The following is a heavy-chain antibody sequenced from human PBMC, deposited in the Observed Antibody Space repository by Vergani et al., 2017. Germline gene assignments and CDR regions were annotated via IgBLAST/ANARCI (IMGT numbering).Heavy chain of an antibody. CDR3: ARDLIENDTYGRSGY. Sequence: QVQLQESGPGLVKPSETLSLTCTVSGGSISSCYWSWIRQPPGKGLEWIGYIYYSGSTNYNPSLKSRVTISVDTSKNQFSLKLSSVTAADTAVYYCARDLIENDTYGRSGYWGPGTLVTVSS. CDR1: GGSISSCY. V-gene: IGHV4-59*01. D-gene: IGHD6-25*01. CDR2: IYYSGST. J-gene: IGHJ1*01.